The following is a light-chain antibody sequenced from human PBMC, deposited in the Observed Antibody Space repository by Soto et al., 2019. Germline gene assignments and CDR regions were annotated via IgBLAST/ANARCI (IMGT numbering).Light chain of an antibody. CDR3: AAWDDRMSGRV. V-gene: IGLV1-47*02. Sequence: QSVLTHSPATSGTRGQRVTISCAGNTSNIGKNYVYLYQQFPGTAPKLLTYSDNQRTSWVPDRFSVSKSDTSASLAISGLRSEDEAVYYCAAWDDRMSGRVFGGGTKGTVL. J-gene: IGLJ3*02. CDR1: TSNIGKNY. CDR2: SDN.